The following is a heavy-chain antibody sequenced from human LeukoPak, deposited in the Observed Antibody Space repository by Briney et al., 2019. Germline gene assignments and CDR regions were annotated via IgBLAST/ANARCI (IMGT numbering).Heavy chain of an antibody. J-gene: IGHJ4*02. D-gene: IGHD3-3*01. V-gene: IGHV3-33*01. CDR1: GFTFSSYG. CDR2: IWYDGSNK. CDR3: ARDGSYDFWSGYPYFDY. Sequence: GGSLRLSCAASGFTFSSYGMHWVRQAPGKGLEWAAVIWYDGSNKYYADSVKGRFTISRDNSKNTLYLQMNSLRAEDTAVYYCARDGSYDFWSGYPYFDYWGQGTLVTVSS.